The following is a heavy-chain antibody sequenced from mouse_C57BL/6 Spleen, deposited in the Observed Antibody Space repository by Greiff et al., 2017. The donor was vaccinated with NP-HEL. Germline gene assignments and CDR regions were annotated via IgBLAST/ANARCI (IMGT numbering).Heavy chain of an antibody. Sequence: QVQLQQSGPGLVQPSPSLSITCTVSGFSLTSYGVHWVRQSPGKGLEWLGVIWSGGSTDYNAAFISSLSISKDNSKSQVFFKMNSLQADDTAIYDCASARYSYYYAMDYWGQGTSVTVSS. J-gene: IGHJ4*01. V-gene: IGHV2-2*01. D-gene: IGHD1-1*01. CDR1: GFSLTSYG. CDR2: IWSGGST. CDR3: ASARYSYYYAMDY.